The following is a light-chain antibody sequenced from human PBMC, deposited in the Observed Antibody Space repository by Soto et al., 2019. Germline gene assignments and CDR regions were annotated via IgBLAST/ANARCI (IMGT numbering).Light chain of an antibody. CDR1: SSNTGSNY. V-gene: IGLV1-47*02. CDR3: SLYTSENTYV. CDR2: SND. Sequence: QSVLTQPPSASGTPGQRVTISCSGSSSNTGSNYVYWYQQFPGTAPKLLIYSNDKRPSGVPDRFSGSKSGNTASLTISGLQAADEVDYYCSLYTSENTYVFGTGTKLTVL. J-gene: IGLJ1*01.